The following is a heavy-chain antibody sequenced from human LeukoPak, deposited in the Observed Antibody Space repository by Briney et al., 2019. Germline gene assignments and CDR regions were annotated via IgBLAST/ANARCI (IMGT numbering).Heavy chain of an antibody. CDR3: ARVRGITMIVVAGVAFDI. CDR2: IIPIFGTA. CDR1: GGTFSSYA. J-gene: IGHJ3*02. D-gene: IGHD3-22*01. V-gene: IGHV1-69*13. Sequence: SVKVSCKASGGTFSSYAISWVRQAPGQGLEWMGGIIPIFGTANYAQKFQGRVTITADESTSTAYMELRSLRSDDTAVYYCARVRGITMIVVAGVAFDIWGQGTMVTVSS.